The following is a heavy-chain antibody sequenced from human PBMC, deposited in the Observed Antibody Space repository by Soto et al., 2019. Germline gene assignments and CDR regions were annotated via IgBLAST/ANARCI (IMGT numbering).Heavy chain of an antibody. V-gene: IGHV1-69*02. CDR3: ASGHYDILTGPGSYYYYGMDV. Sequence: SVKVSCKASGGTFSSYTISWVRQAPGQGLEWMGRIIPILGIANYAQKFQGRVTITADKSTSTAYMELSSLRSEDTAVYYCASGHYDILTGPGSYYYYGMDVWGQGTTVTVSS. CDR1: GGTFSSYT. J-gene: IGHJ6*02. D-gene: IGHD3-9*01. CDR2: IIPILGIA.